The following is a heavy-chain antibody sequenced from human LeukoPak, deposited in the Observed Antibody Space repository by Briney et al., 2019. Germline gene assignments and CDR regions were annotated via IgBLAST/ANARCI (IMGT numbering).Heavy chain of an antibody. J-gene: IGHJ4*02. V-gene: IGHV4-39*01. CDR2: IYYSGST. CDR3: ARKSTAMAGSFDY. D-gene: IGHD5-18*01. CDR1: GGSISSSSYY. Sequence: SETLSLTCTVSGGSISSSSYYWGWIRQPPGMGLEWIGSIYYSGSTYYNPSLKSRVTISVDTSKNQFSLKLSSVTAADTAVYYCARKSTAMAGSFDYWGQGTLVTVSS.